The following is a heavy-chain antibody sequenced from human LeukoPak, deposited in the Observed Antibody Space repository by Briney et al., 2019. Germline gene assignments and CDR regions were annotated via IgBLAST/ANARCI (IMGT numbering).Heavy chain of an antibody. Sequence: GGSLRLPCTGSGFTFSIYTLHGVRQAPGRELEGVSAISSGGTFVFYADSVTGRFTISRDNSEKFLYLQMDSLRAEDTAVYYCATLGCAGENCPRAGGALGDYRGPGTLVTVSS. CDR1: GFTFSIYT. D-gene: IGHD2-21*01. CDR3: ATLGCAGENCPRAGGALGDY. V-gene: IGHV3-21*01. CDR2: ISSGGTFV. J-gene: IGHJ4*02.